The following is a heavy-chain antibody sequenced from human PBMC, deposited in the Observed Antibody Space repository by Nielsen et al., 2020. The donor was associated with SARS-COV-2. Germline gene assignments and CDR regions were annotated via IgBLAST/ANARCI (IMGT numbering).Heavy chain of an antibody. V-gene: IGHV5-10-1*01. CDR2: IDPSDSYT. Sequence: GESLKISCQGSGYTFTSYWIGWVRQMPGKGLEWMGRIDPSDSYTDYSPSFRGHVATSVDKSISTAYLHWSSLKASDSAIYYCARYSSEYYYYYNMDVWGKGTTVTVSS. CDR3: ARYSSEYYYYYNMDV. J-gene: IGHJ6*03. CDR1: GYTFTSYW. D-gene: IGHD6-25*01.